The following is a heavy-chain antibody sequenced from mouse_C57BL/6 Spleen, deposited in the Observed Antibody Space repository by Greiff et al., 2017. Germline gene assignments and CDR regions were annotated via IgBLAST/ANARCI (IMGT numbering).Heavy chain of an antibody. CDR2: IRNKANGYTT. CDR3: ARLITTVPFDV. V-gene: IGHV7-3*01. D-gene: IGHD1-1*01. CDR1: GFTFTDYY. Sequence: EVKLVESGGGLVQPGGSLSLSCAASGFTFTDYYMSWVRQPPGKALEWLGFIRNKANGYTTEYSASVKGRFTISRDNSQSIRYLQMNALRAEDSATYYCARLITTVPFDVWGTGTTVTVSS. J-gene: IGHJ1*03.